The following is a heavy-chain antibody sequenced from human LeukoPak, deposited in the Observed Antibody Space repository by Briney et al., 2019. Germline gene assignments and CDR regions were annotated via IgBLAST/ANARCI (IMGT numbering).Heavy chain of an antibody. V-gene: IGHV7-4-1*02. CDR2: INTNTGNP. CDR1: GYTFTSYA. D-gene: IGHD2-2*01. J-gene: IGHJ4*02. CDR3: ARSCSSTSCYPMYYFDY. Sequence: ASVKVSCKASGYTFTSYAMNWVRPAPGQGLEWMGWINTNTGNPTYAQGFTGRFVFSLDTSVSTAYLQISSLKAEDTAVYYCARSCSSTSCYPMYYFDYWGQGTLVTVPS.